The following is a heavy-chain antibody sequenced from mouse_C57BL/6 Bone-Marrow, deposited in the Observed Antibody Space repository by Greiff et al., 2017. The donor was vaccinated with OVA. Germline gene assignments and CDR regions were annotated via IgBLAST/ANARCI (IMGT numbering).Heavy chain of an antibody. D-gene: IGHD2-4*01. CDR2: IDPSDSYT. Sequence: QVQLKQPGAELVKPGASVKLSCKASGYTFTSYWMQWVKQRPGQGLEWIGEIDPSDSYTNYNQKFKGKATLTVDTSSSTAYMQLSSLTSEDSAVYYCAREDYDSYFDVWGTGTTVTVSS. J-gene: IGHJ1*03. CDR3: AREDYDSYFDV. CDR1: GYTFTSYW. V-gene: IGHV1-50*01.